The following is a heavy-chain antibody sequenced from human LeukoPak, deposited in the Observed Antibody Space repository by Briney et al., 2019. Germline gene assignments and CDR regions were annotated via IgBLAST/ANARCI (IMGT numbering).Heavy chain of an antibody. D-gene: IGHD3-10*01. J-gene: IGHJ4*02. CDR1: GYTFTAYY. V-gene: IGHV1-2*02. CDR2: IHPNSGGT. Sequence: ASVKVSCKASGYTFTAYYLHWVRQAPGQGLEWMGWIHPNSGGTNYAQNFQGRVSMTTDTSISTVYMELGRLRSDDTAVYYCARDYYGSGTYYKDYWGQRTLVTVSS. CDR3: ARDYYGSGTYYKDY.